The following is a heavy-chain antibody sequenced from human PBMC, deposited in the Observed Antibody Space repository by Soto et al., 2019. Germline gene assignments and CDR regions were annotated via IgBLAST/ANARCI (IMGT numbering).Heavy chain of an antibody. Sequence: SETLSLTWTVSGGSISSYYWSWIRQPPGKGLEWIGYIYYSGSTNYNPSLKSRVTISVDTSKNQFSLKLSSVTAADTAVYYCARVTWIQSYYYYYGMDVWGQGTTVTVSS. CDR1: GGSISSYY. V-gene: IGHV4-59*01. J-gene: IGHJ6*02. D-gene: IGHD5-18*01. CDR2: IYYSGST. CDR3: ARVTWIQSYYYYYGMDV.